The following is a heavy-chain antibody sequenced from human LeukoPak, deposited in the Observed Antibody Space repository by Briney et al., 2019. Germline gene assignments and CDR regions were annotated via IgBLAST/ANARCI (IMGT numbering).Heavy chain of an antibody. J-gene: IGHJ6*01. CDR2: TFHSGNT. Sequence: SETLSLTCTVSGGSISSYYWSWIRQPPGKGLEWIAYTFHSGNTNYNPSLKSRVTISVDTSKNQFSLKLNSVTAADTAVYYCARGAEIPYSDWLGYYHLDRRGKGTTVTVSS. D-gene: IGHD3-9*01. CDR3: ARGAEIPYSDWLGYYHLDR. CDR1: GGSISSYY. V-gene: IGHV4-59*01.